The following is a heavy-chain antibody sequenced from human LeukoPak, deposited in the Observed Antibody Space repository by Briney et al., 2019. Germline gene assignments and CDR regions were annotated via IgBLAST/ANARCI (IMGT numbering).Heavy chain of an antibody. CDR1: RFSFVTYA. CDR3: ARLSGTFGTTSRIFDY. Sequence: GGSLRLSCAASRFSFVTYAMIWVRRTPGKGLEWVSAISGGGDATYYTDFVKGRFTISRDNSQSTVYLRLNRLRAEDTAVYYCARLSGTFGTTSRIFDYWGQGVLVTVSS. J-gene: IGHJ4*02. V-gene: IGHV3-23*01. CDR2: ISGGGDAT. D-gene: IGHD1-1*01.